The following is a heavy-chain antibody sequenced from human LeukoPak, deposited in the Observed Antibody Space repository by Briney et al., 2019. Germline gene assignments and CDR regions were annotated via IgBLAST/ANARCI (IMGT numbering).Heavy chain of an antibody. V-gene: IGHV3-23*01. CDR2: ISGSGGST. J-gene: IGHJ3*02. Sequence: GGSLRLSCAASGFTFSTYAMSWVRQAPGKGLEWVSAISGSGGSTYYADSVKGRFTISRDNSKNTLYLQMNSLRAEDTAVYYCAKTGLAVAALPGAFDIWGQGTMVTVSS. CDR1: GFTFSTYA. D-gene: IGHD6-19*01. CDR3: AKTGLAVAALPGAFDI.